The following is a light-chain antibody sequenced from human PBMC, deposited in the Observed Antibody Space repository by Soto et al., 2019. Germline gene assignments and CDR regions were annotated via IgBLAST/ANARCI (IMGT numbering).Light chain of an antibody. V-gene: IGLV2-8*01. CDR2: EVV. Sequence: SVLAQPPSASGSPGQSVTISCTGTKSDIGVYDFVSWYQHHPGKAPRLIIYEVVQRPSGVPDRFSGSKSGNTASLTVSGLQAADEADYFCKSYAGSGTYVFGSGTKVTGL. J-gene: IGLJ1*01. CDR3: KSYAGSGTYV. CDR1: KSDIGVYDF.